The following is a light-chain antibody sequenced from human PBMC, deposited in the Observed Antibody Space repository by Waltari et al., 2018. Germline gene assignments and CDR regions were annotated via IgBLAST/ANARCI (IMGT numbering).Light chain of an antibody. CDR2: WAS. J-gene: IGKJ1*01. CDR3: QQYYSTPWT. V-gene: IGKV4-1*01. Sequence: DIVMTQSPDSLAVSLGERATINCKSSQSVLYSSNSKNYLAWYQQQPGQPPKLLIYWASIRESVVPDRFSGSGSGTDFTLTISSLQAEDVAVYYCQQYYSTPWTFGQGTKVEI. CDR1: QSVLYSSNSKNY.